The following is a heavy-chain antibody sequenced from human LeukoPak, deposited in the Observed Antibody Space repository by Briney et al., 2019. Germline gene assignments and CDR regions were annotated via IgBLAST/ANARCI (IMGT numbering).Heavy chain of an antibody. D-gene: IGHD3-22*01. J-gene: IGHJ4*02. CDR2: ISAYNGNT. Sequence: GASVKVSCKASGYTFTSYGISWVRQAPGQGLEWMGWISAYNGNTNYAQKLKGRVTITTDTSTSTAYMELRSLTSDDTAVYYCARDQTRGSGFTFDYWGQGTLVTVSS. V-gene: IGHV1-18*01. CDR1: GYTFTSYG. CDR3: ARDQTRGSGFTFDY.